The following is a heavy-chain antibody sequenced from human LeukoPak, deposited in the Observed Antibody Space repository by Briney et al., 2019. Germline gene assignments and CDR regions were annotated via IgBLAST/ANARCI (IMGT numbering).Heavy chain of an antibody. CDR1: GGSFSGYY. Sequence: SETLSLTCAVYGGSFSGYYWSWIRQPPGKGLEWLGEINHSGSTNYNPSLKSRVTISVDTSKNQFSLKLSSVTAADTAVYYCARGYCSSTSCSFYYYYYGMDVWGQGTTVTVSS. D-gene: IGHD2-2*01. CDR3: ARGYCSSTSCSFYYYYYGMDV. CDR2: INHSGST. J-gene: IGHJ6*02. V-gene: IGHV4-34*01.